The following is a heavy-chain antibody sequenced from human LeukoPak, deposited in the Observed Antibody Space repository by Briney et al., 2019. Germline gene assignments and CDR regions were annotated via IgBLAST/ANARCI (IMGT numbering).Heavy chain of an antibody. D-gene: IGHD3-9*01. V-gene: IGHV3-21*01. CDR3: ARGVYDILTGYLTYFDY. Sequence: PGGTLSLSCAASGFTFSSYSMTWVRQAPGQGLEWVSYISSSSSYIYYANSVKGRFTISRDNAKNSLYLHMNCLRAEDTAVYYCARGVYDILTGYLTYFDYWGQGTLVTVSS. CDR1: GFTFSSYS. J-gene: IGHJ4*02. CDR2: ISSSSSYI.